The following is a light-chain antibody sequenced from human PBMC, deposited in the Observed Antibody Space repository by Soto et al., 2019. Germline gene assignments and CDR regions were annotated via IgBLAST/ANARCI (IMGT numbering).Light chain of an antibody. CDR1: SSDVGGYNY. V-gene: IGLV2-14*03. Sequence: LTQPASVSGSPGQSITISCTGTSSDVGGYNYVSWYQQHPGKAPKLMIYDVSDRPSGVSNRFSGSKSGNTASLTISGLQAEDEADYFCSSYTSSSTPFVFGTGTKVTGL. J-gene: IGLJ1*01. CDR3: SSYTSSSTPFV. CDR2: DVS.